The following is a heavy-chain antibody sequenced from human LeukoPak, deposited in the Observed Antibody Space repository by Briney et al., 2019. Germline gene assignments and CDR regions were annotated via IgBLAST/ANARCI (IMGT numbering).Heavy chain of an antibody. V-gene: IGHV1-3*01. Sequence: ASVKVSCKASGYTFTSYAMHWVRQAPGQRPEWMGWINAGNGNTKYSQKFQGRVTITRDTSASTAYMELSSLRSEDTAVYYCARPIYYYDSSGYYGPGFRDDAFDIWGQGTMVTVSS. D-gene: IGHD3-22*01. CDR2: INAGNGNT. CDR1: GYTFTSYA. CDR3: ARPIYYYDSSGYYGPGFRDDAFDI. J-gene: IGHJ3*02.